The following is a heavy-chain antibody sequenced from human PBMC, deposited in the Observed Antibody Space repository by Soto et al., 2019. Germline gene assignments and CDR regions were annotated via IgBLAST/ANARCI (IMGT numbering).Heavy chain of an antibody. V-gene: IGHV1-8*01. CDR3: ATNRGVINPDYYMDV. Sequence: QVPLVQSGAEVKKPGASVKVSCKASGYTFTSYDINWVRQATGQGLEWMGWMNPNSGNTGYAQKFQGRVTMTRNTSISTAYMELSSLRSEDTAVYYCATNRGVINPDYYMDVWGKGTTVTVSS. CDR1: GYTFTSYD. J-gene: IGHJ6*03. D-gene: IGHD3-10*01. CDR2: MNPNSGNT.